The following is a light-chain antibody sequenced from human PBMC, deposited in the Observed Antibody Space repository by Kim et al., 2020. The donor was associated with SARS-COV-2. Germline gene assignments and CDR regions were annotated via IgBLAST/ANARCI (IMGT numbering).Light chain of an antibody. CDR3: QQYADSPPT. V-gene: IGKV3-20*01. Sequence: GESPTLSYGASQSLTPIPLAWYQQKPGQAPRLMIYGISNRATAIPDRFIGSGAGTDFTLTISRLEPEDFAVYYCQQYADSPPTFGQGTKVDIK. CDR1: QSLTPIP. CDR2: GIS. J-gene: IGKJ1*01.